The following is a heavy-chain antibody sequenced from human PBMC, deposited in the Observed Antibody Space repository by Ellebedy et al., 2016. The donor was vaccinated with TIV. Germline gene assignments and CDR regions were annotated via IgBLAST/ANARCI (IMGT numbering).Heavy chain of an antibody. Sequence: MPSETLSLTCTVSGGSITTYFWSWIRQPPGKGLEWIGYIHYSGSTNSNPSLKSRVTISVDTSKNHFSLRLSSVTAADTAVYYCARYSCPSGVCTHSDYWGQGALVTVSS. CDR1: GGSITTYF. CDR2: IHYSGST. J-gene: IGHJ4*02. CDR3: ARYSCPSGVCTHSDY. D-gene: IGHD2-8*01. V-gene: IGHV4-59*08.